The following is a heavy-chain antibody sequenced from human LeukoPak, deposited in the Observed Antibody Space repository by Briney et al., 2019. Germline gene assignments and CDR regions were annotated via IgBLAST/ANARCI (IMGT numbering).Heavy chain of an antibody. CDR2: TYYRSKWYN. CDR3: ARARRTVTTPLYYYYYMDV. D-gene: IGHD4-17*01. Sequence: SQTLSLTCAISGDSVSSNSAAWNWIRQSPSRGLEWLGRTYYRSKWYNDYAVSMKSRITINPDTSKNQFSLQLNSVTPEDTAVYYCARARRTVTTPLYYYYYMDVWGKGTTVTVSS. CDR1: GDSVSSNSAA. J-gene: IGHJ6*03. V-gene: IGHV6-1*01.